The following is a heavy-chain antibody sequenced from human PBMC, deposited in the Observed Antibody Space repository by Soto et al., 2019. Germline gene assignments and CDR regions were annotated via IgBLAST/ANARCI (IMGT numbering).Heavy chain of an antibody. D-gene: IGHD3-9*01. CDR2: IYNSGST. Sequence: PSETLSLTCSVSGGYISGGYYSWSWIRQPPWKGLEWIGFIYNSGSTYYNSSLKSRVTISVDRSKNHFFLNLTSVTAADAGVYYCARDDYYDSNNWFDPWGQGILVTVSS. CDR1: GGYISGGYYS. CDR3: ARDDYYDSNNWFDP. V-gene: IGHV4-30-2*01. J-gene: IGHJ5*02.